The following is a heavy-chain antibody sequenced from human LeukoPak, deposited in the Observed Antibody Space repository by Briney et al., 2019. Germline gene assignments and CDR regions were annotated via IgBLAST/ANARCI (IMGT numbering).Heavy chain of an antibody. CDR3: AGGPGSSWYAY. Sequence: GGSLRLSCAASGFTFSSYSMNWVRQAPGKGLEWVSYVSGGSGTMYYADSVKGRFTISRDNAKNSLYLQMNSLRAEDTAVYYCAGGPGSSWYAYWGQGTLVTVSS. V-gene: IGHV3-48*04. CDR2: VSGGSGTM. CDR1: GFTFSSYS. D-gene: IGHD6-13*01. J-gene: IGHJ4*02.